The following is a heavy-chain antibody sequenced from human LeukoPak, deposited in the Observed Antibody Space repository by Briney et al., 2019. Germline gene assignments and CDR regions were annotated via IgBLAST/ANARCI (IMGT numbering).Heavy chain of an antibody. J-gene: IGHJ3*02. D-gene: IGHD3-22*01. Sequence: SQTLSLTCAISGDSVSSNSAAWNWLRQSPSRGLEWLGRTYCRSKWYNDYAVSVKSRITINPDTSKNQFSQQLNSVTPEDTAVYYCARNNRHYDSSGYPADAFDIWGQGTMVTVSS. CDR1: GDSVSSNSAA. V-gene: IGHV6-1*01. CDR2: TYCRSKWYN. CDR3: ARNNRHYDSSGYPADAFDI.